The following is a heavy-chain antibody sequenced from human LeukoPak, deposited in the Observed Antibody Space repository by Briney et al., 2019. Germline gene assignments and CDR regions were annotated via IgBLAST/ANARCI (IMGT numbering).Heavy chain of an antibody. V-gene: IGHV3-53*01. CDR2: IYSGGST. D-gene: IGHD2-21*02. CDR1: GLTVSSSY. Sequence: GGSLRLSCAASGLTVSSSYMSWVRQAPWKGLEWVSVIYSGGSTYYADSVKGRFTISRDSSKNTLYLQMNSLRAEDTAVYYCARGGGAFCGGDCHRNFDSWGQGALVTVSS. J-gene: IGHJ4*02. CDR3: ARGGGAFCGGDCHRNFDS.